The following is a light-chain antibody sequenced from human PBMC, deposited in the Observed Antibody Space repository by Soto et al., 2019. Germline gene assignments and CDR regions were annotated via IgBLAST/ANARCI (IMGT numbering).Light chain of an antibody. CDR2: SAS. CDR3: QQYASSPLT. CDR1: QSISSLY. V-gene: IGKV3-20*01. J-gene: IGKJ4*01. Sequence: EIVLTQSPGILSLSPGERATLSYGTSQSISSLYLAWYQQRPGQAPSLLMYSASSRATGIPDRFSGSGSGTDLTLTISRLEPEDFAVYYCQQYASSPLTFGGGTKVEIK.